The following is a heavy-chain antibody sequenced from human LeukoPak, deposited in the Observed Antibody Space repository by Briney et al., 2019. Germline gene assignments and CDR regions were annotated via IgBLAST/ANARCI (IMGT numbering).Heavy chain of an antibody. V-gene: IGHV4-34*01. CDR1: GGSFSGYY. CDR2: INHSGST. J-gene: IGHJ6*03. Sequence: PSETLSLTCAVYGGSFSGYYWSWIRQPPGKGLEWIGEINHSGSTNYNPSLKSRVTISVDTSKNQFSPKLSSVTAADTAVYYCARGLGYDYVWGSYRPYYYYYYMDVWGKGTTVTVSS. D-gene: IGHD3-16*02. CDR3: ARGLGYDYVWGSYRPYYYYYYMDV.